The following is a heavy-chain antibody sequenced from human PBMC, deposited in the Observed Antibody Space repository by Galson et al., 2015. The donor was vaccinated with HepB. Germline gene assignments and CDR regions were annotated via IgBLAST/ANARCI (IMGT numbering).Heavy chain of an antibody. V-gene: IGHV1-3*01. Sequence: SVKVSCKASGYTFTSYAMHWVRQAPGQRLEWMGWINAGNGNTKYSQKFQGRVTITRDTSASTAYMELSSLRSEDTAVYYCATDLTIFGVAFDYWGQGTLVTVSS. CDR1: GYTFTSYA. CDR2: INAGNGNT. CDR3: ATDLTIFGVAFDY. D-gene: IGHD3-3*01. J-gene: IGHJ4*02.